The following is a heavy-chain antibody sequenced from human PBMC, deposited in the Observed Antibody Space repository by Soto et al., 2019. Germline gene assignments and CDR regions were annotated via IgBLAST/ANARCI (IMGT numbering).Heavy chain of an antibody. CDR1: GYTFTSYD. CDR2: MNPNSGNT. V-gene: IGHV1-8*01. D-gene: IGHD6-13*01. Sequence: ASVKVSCTASGYTFTSYDINWVRQATGQGLEWMGWMNPNSGNTGYAQKFQGRVTMTRNTSISTAYMELSSLRSEDTAVYYCAREGIAAAAGVLAYYYYGMDVWGQGTTVTVSS. CDR3: AREGIAAAAGVLAYYYYGMDV. J-gene: IGHJ6*02.